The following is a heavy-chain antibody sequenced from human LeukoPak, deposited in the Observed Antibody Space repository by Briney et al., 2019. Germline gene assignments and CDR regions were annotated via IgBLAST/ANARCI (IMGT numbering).Heavy chain of an antibody. Sequence: TLSLTCTVSGGSISSGGYYWSWIRQHPGKGLEWIGYIYYSGSTYYNPSLKSRVTISVDTSKNQFSLKLSSVTAADTAVYYCARGRLGGYYFDYWGQGTLVTVSS. D-gene: IGHD2-15*01. J-gene: IGHJ4*02. CDR2: IYYSGST. V-gene: IGHV4-31*03. CDR3: ARGRLGGYYFDY. CDR1: GGSISSGGYY.